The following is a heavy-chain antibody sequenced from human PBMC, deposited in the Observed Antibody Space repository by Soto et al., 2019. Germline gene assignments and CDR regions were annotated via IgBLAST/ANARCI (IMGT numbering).Heavy chain of an antibody. CDR3: ARCSNTYYYYMDV. Sequence: GGSLRLSCAASGFTFSSYSMNWVRQAPGKGLEWVSYISSSSSTIYYADSVKGRFTISRDNAKNSLYLQMNSLRAEDTAVYYCARCSNTYYYYMDVWGKGTTVTVSS. CDR1: GFTFSSYS. D-gene: IGHD2-2*01. CDR2: ISSSSSTI. J-gene: IGHJ6*03. V-gene: IGHV3-48*01.